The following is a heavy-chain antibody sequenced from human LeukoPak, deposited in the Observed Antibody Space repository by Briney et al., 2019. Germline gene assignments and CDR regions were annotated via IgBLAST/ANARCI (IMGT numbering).Heavy chain of an antibody. V-gene: IGHV3-30*04. Sequence: PGGSLRLSCAASGFTFSTYAMHWVRQAPGKGLEWVTVISYDGNNEYYADSVKGRFTISRDNSKNTPYLQMNSLRVEDTAVYYCARAGDSSSWPNPFDYWGQGTLVTASS. D-gene: IGHD6-13*01. CDR2: ISYDGNNE. J-gene: IGHJ4*02. CDR1: GFTFSTYA. CDR3: ARAGDSSSWPNPFDY.